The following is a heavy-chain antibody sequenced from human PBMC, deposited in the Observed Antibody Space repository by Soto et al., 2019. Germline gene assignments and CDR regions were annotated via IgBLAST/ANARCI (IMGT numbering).Heavy chain of an antibody. D-gene: IGHD6-19*01. CDR3: ARDSRVAGTVDY. CDR2: IYYSGST. CDR1: GGSIKSGGYY. J-gene: IGHJ4*02. Sequence: PSETLSLTCTFSGGSIKSGGYYWSWNSQHPGKGLEWIGYIYYSGSTYYNPSLKSRVTISVDTSKNQFSLKLSSVTAADTAVYYCARDSRVAGTVDYWGQGTLVTVSS. V-gene: IGHV4-31*03.